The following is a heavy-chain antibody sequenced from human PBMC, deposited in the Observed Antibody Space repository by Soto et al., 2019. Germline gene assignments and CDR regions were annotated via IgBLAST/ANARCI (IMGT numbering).Heavy chain of an antibody. Sequence: EVQLVESGGGLVKPGGSLRLSCAASGFTFSSYSMNWVSQAPGKGLEWVSCISSSSSNKYYADSVKGRFTISRDNAKNSLYLQMNSLRAEDTAVYYCARDRGSSGWYAGGWFDPWGQGTLVTVSS. V-gene: IGHV3-21*01. D-gene: IGHD6-19*01. CDR3: ARDRGSSGWYAGGWFDP. CDR2: ISSSSSNK. J-gene: IGHJ5*02. CDR1: GFTFSSYS.